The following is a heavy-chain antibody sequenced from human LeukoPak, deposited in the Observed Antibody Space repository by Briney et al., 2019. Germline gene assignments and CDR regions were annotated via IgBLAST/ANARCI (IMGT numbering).Heavy chain of an antibody. CDR1: GFTLSDYY. Sequence: GGSLRLSCAASGFTLSDYYMNWIRQAPGKGLEWLSYISSSGGTIYYADSVKGRFTISRDNAKNSLYLQMNSLTAEDTAVYYCARGGADIASWGQGTLVTVSS. D-gene: IGHD5-12*01. J-gene: IGHJ5*02. V-gene: IGHV3-11*01. CDR3: ARGGADIAS. CDR2: ISSSGGTI.